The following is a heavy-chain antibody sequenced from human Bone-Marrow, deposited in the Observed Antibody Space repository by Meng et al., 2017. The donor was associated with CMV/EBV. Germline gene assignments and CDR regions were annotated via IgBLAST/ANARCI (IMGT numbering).Heavy chain of an antibody. V-gene: IGHV4-59*01. CDR2: IYYSGST. CDR3: AREKVNYGMDV. D-gene: IGHD4-11*01. CDR1: GGSFSGYY. Sequence: SETLSLTCAVYGGSFSGYYWSWIRQPPGKGLEWIGYIYYSGSTNYNPSLKSRVTISVDTSKNQFSLKLSSVTAADTAVYYCAREKVNYGMDVWGQGTTVNVAS. J-gene: IGHJ6*01.